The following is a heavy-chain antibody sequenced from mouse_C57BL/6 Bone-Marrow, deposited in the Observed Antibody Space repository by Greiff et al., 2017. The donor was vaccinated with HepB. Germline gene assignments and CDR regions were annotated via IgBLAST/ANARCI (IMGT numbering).Heavy chain of an antibody. V-gene: IGHV1-72*01. CDR3: ARHYYGSSYAMDY. D-gene: IGHD1-1*01. CDR2: IDPNSGGT. CDR1: GYTFTSYW. Sequence: QVQLKQPGAELVKPGASVKLSCKASGYTFTSYWMHWVKQRPGRGLEWIGRIDPNSGGTKYNEKLKSKATLTVDKPSSTAYMQLSSLTSEDSAVYYCARHYYGSSYAMDYWGQGTSVTVSS. J-gene: IGHJ4*01.